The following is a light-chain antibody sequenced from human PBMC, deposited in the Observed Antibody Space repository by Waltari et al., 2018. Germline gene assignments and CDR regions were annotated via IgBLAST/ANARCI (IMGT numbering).Light chain of an antibody. CDR2: WAS. V-gene: IGKV4-1*01. CDR1: QSVLYSSNNNNY. Sequence: DIVMTQSPDSLAVSLGERATINCKSSQSVLYSSNNNNYLAWYQQKPGQSPKLRIYWASTRESGVPDRFSGSGSGADFTLTISTLQAEDVAVYYCQQYYSTPYTFGQGTRLEIK. CDR3: QQYYSTPYT. J-gene: IGKJ2*01.